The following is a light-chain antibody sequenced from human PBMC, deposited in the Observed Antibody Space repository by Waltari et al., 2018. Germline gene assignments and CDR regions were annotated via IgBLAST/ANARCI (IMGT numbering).Light chain of an antibody. CDR3: SSYTSISTSVV. J-gene: IGLJ2*01. V-gene: IGLV2-14*03. CDR1: SRDVGGYDC. CDR2: DVY. Sequence: QSALTQPASVSGSPGQSITISFTGTSRDVGGYDCVSWYQQYPGKAPKLVIYDVYYRPSGVSHRFSASKSGNTASLTISGLQTEDEADYYCSSYTSISTSVVFGGGTKLTVL.